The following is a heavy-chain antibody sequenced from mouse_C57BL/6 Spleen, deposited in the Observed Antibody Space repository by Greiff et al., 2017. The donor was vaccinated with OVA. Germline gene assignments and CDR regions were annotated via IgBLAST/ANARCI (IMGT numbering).Heavy chain of an antibody. CDR3: ARGYYYDSSYVAY. CDR2: INPNNGGT. V-gene: IGHV1-26*01. J-gene: IGHJ3*01. CDR1: GYTFTDYY. Sequence: EVQLQQSGPELVKPGASVKISCKASGYTFTDYYMNWVKQSHGKSLEWIGDINPNNGGTSYNQKFKGKATLTVDKSSSTAYMELRSLTSEDSAVYYCARGYYYDSSYVAYWGQGTLVTVSA. D-gene: IGHD1-1*01.